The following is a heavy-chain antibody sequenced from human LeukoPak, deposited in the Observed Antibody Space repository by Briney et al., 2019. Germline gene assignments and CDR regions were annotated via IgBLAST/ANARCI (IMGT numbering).Heavy chain of an antibody. CDR3: ARHPSGSLVDYHGMDV. V-gene: IGHV5-51*07. D-gene: IGHD5-12*01. CDR1: GYSFTSYW. J-gene: IGHJ6*02. Sequence: AGESLKIYCKGSGYSFTSYWIGWVHQMPGKGLELMAIIYPGDTDTRYSPSFQGQVTISADKSISTAYLQWSSLKASDTAMYYCARHPSGSLVDYHGMDVSGQGTTVTVSS. CDR2: IYPGDTDT.